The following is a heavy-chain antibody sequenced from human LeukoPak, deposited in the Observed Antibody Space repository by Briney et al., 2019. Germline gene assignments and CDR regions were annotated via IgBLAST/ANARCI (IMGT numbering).Heavy chain of an antibody. CDR1: GDSVSSNNAA. V-gene: IGHV6-1*01. Sequence: SQTLSLTCANSGDSVSSNNAAWNWIRQSPSSCLEWLGRTYYRSRWFTDYALSVKSRITINPDTSRNQFSLQLNSVSPEDTAVYYCVRGSALDIWGQGTMVTVSS. CDR3: VRGSALDI. J-gene: IGHJ3*02. CDR2: TYYRSRWFT.